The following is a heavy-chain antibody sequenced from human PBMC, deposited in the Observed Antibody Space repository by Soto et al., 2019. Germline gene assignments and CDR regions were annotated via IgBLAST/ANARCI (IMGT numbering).Heavy chain of an antibody. D-gene: IGHD5-12*01. J-gene: IGHJ6*02. Sequence: QEQLVESGGGVVQPGRSLRLSCAATGFAFSTYGMHWVRQAPGKGREWVAAISYDGNEKYYADSLQGRFTISRDTAKTALYLQVNRLSGADTAVYYCAKEKFRRGPSPMCAMDLWGQGTTVTVSS. V-gene: IGHV3-30*18. CDR3: AKEKFRRGPSPMCAMDL. CDR2: ISYDGNEK. CDR1: GFAFSTYG.